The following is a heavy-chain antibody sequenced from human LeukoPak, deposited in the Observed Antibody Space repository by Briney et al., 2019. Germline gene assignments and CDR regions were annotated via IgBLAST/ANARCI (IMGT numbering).Heavy chain of an antibody. CDR3: AKGSAVADIYFDY. D-gene: IGHD6-19*01. Sequence: GGSLRLSCAASGFTFSSYAMSWVRQAPRKGLEWVSAISGSGGSTYYADSVKGRFTISRDNSKNTLYLQMNSLRAEDTAVYYCAKGSAVADIYFDYWGQGTLVTVSS. CDR2: ISGSGGST. V-gene: IGHV3-23*01. J-gene: IGHJ4*02. CDR1: GFTFSSYA.